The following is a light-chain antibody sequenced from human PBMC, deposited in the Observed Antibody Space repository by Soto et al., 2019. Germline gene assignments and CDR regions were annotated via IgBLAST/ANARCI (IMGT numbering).Light chain of an antibody. CDR3: QSYDTGLTGHVL. J-gene: IGLJ2*01. V-gene: IGLV2-23*01. CDR1: SSDVGSYNL. CDR2: EGR. Sequence: QSVLTQPASVSGSPGQSITIFCTGTSSDVGSYNLVSWYQQRPGEAPKLVIYEGRKRPSGVSNRFSGSKSGSTASLTISGLRAEDGADYYCQSYDTGLTGHVLFGGGTKLTVL.